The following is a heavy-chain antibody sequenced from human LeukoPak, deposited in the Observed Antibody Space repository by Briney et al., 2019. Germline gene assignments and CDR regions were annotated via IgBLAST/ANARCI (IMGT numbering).Heavy chain of an antibody. CDR1: GGSFSSGGYF. D-gene: IGHD6-19*01. CDR3: ATGPTYSSVDY. J-gene: IGHJ4*02. V-gene: IGHV4-31*03. Sequence: SETLSLTCTVSGGSFSSGGYFWSWLRQHPGRGREWIGYIYSSGSTYYNPSLKSRLTISVDTSKNQFSLKVSSVTAADTAVYYCATGPTYSSVDYWGQGTLVTVSS. CDR2: IYSSGST.